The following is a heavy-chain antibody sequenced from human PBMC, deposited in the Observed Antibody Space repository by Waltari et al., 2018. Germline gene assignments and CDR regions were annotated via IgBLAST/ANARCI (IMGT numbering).Heavy chain of an antibody. J-gene: IGHJ4*02. V-gene: IGHV1-3*03. CDR3: ARNSNGNFDY. D-gene: IGHD6-25*01. Sequence: QAQLVQSGAEVKKPGASVKVSCKASGYTFTSYAMHWVRQAPGQRLGWMGWINAGNGNTKYSQEFQGRVTITRDTSASTAYMELSSLRSEDMAVYYCARNSNGNFDYWGQGTLVTVSS. CDR1: GYTFTSYA. CDR2: INAGNGNT.